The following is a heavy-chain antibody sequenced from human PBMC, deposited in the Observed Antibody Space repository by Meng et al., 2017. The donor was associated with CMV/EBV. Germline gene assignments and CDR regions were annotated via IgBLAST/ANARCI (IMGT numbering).Heavy chain of an antibody. J-gene: IGHJ4*02. V-gene: IGHV3-66*02. CDR3: ARDGPYGDPLHY. CDR2: IYSGGST. D-gene: IGHD4-17*01. CDR1: GFTFSYYY. Sequence: GGSLRLSCAASGFTFSYYYMSGVRQAPGKGLEWVSVIYSGGSTYYADSVKGRFTISRDNSKNTLYLQMNSLRAEDTAVYYCARDGPYGDPLHYWGQGTLVTVSS.